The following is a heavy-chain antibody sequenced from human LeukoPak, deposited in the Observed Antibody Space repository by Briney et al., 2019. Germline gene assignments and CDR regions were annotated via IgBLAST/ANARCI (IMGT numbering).Heavy chain of an antibody. J-gene: IGHJ4*02. CDR1: GFTFSDYY. Sequence: GGSLRLSCAASGFTFSDYYMSWIRQAPGKGLEWVSYIGSSGSPIYYADSVRGRFTISRDNAKNSLYLQMNSLRAEDTAVYYCASSCSSTSCHHDYWGQGTLVTVSS. CDR3: ASSCSSTSCHHDY. V-gene: IGHV3-11*04. CDR2: IGSSGSPI. D-gene: IGHD2-2*01.